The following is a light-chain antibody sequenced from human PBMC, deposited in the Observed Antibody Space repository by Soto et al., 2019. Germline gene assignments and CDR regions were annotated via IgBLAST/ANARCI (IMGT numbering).Light chain of an antibody. Sequence: QSVLTQPPSVSAAPGQKGTISCSGSSSNIGNNYVSWYQQLPGTAPKLLIYDNNKRPSGIPDRFSGSKSGTSATLGITGLQTGDEADYYCGTWDSSLSAGVFGTGTKLTVL. J-gene: IGLJ1*01. CDR2: DNN. CDR1: SSNIGNNY. CDR3: GTWDSSLSAGV. V-gene: IGLV1-51*01.